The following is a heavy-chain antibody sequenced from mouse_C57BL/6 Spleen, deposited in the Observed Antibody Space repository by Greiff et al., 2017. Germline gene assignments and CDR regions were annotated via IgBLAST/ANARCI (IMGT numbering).Heavy chain of an antibody. Sequence: EVMLVESGGGLVQPGASLRLSCAASGFTFTDYYMSWVRQPPGKAPEWLALIRNKANGYTTEYTSSVKGRFTISRDNSPNILYLQMNTLRAEDSATYYCVKALTTDYYAMDYWGQGTSVTVSS. V-gene: IGHV7-4*01. CDR2: IRNKANGYTT. D-gene: IGHD2-12*01. J-gene: IGHJ4*01. CDR1: GFTFTDYY. CDR3: VKALTTDYYAMDY.